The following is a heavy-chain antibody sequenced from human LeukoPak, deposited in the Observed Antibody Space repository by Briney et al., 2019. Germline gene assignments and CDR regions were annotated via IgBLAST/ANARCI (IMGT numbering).Heavy chain of an antibody. V-gene: IGHV1-24*01. CDR2: FDPEDGET. J-gene: IGHJ4*02. CDR1: GYTLTELS. CDR3: ATDLPAIVATTPFGY. Sequence: ASVKVSCKVSGYTLTELSMHWVRQAPGKGLEWMGGFDPEDGETIYAQKFQGRVTMTEDTSTDTAYMELSSLRSEDTAVYYCATDLPAIVATTPFGYWGQGTLVTVSS. D-gene: IGHD5-12*01.